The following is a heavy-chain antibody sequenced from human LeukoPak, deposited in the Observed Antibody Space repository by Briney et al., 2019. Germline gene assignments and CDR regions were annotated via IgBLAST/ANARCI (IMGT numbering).Heavy chain of an antibody. CDR3: ARVYRYYYMDV. D-gene: IGHD2-2*02. J-gene: IGHJ6*03. CDR2: IYYSGST. Sequence: SETLSLTCTVSGGSISSYYWSWLRQPPGKGREWCGYIYYSGSTNYNPSRKSRVTISVDTSKNQFSLKLSSVTAADTAVYYCARVYRYYYMDVWGKGTTVTISS. V-gene: IGHV4-59*01. CDR1: GGSISSYY.